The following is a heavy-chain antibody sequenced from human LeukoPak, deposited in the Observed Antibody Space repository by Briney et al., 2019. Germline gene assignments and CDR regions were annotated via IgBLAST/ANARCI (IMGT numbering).Heavy chain of an antibody. Sequence: PGGSLRLSCAASGFTFSSYGMHWVRQAPGKGLEWVAVISYDGSNKYYADSVKGRFTISRDNSKNTLYLQMGSLRAEDMAVYYCARWGLTLAIDYWGQGTLVTVSS. CDR1: GFTFSSYG. CDR3: ARWGLTLAIDY. J-gene: IGHJ4*02. CDR2: ISYDGSNK. V-gene: IGHV3-30*03. D-gene: IGHD2-21*02.